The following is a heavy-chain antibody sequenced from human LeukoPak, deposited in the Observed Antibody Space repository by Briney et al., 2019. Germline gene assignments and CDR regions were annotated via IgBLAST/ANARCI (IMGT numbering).Heavy chain of an antibody. CDR1: GFTFSSYA. Sequence: GGSLRLSCAASGFTFSSYAINWVRQAPGKGLEWVSAISGSGGSTYYADSVKGRFTISRDNSKNTLYLQVNSLRVEDTAVYYCAKGDSGVYWFDPWGQGTLVTVSS. CDR3: AKGDSGVYWFDP. CDR2: ISGSGGST. V-gene: IGHV3-23*01. D-gene: IGHD2-15*01. J-gene: IGHJ5*02.